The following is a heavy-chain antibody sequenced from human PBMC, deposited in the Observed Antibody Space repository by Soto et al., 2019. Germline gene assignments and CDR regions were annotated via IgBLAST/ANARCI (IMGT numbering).Heavy chain of an antibody. J-gene: IGHJ4*02. CDR1: GFTFSRYV. V-gene: IGHV3-23*01. CDR3: ARVPDLFYCSRPGCLYYFAF. D-gene: IGHD2-2*01. CDR2: INSNGGST. Sequence: GGSLRLSCVASGFTFSRYVMTWVRQAPGKGLEWVSTINSNGGSTYYADSVKGRFTISRDNSKNSLYLQMNGLRAEDTAVYFCARVPDLFYCSRPGCLYYFAFRGRGALVTGSS.